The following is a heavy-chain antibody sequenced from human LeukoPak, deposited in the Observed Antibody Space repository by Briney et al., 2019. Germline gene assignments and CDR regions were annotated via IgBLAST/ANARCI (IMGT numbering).Heavy chain of an antibody. D-gene: IGHD6-13*01. J-gene: IGHJ6*02. CDR3: ARDGIAAAGAYYYYGMDV. V-gene: IGHV3-66*01. CDR1: GFTVSSNY. CDR2: TYSGGTT. Sequence: TGGSLRLSCVASGFTVSSNYMSWVRQAPGTGLEWVSVTYSGGTTYYADSVKGRFTISRDNSKNTLYLQMNSLRAEDTAVYYCARDGIAAAGAYYYYGMDVWGQGTTVTVSS.